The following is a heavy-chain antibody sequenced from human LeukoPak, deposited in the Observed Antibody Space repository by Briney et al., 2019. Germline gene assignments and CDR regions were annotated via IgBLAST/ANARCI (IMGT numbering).Heavy chain of an antibody. CDR1: GFTFSSYS. V-gene: IGHV3-21*01. CDR2: ISSSSSYI. J-gene: IGHJ6*02. D-gene: IGHD3-3*01. Sequence: PGGSLRLSCAASGFTFSSYSMNWVRQAPGKGLEWVSSISSSSSYIYYADSVKGRFTISRDNAKNSLYLQMNSLRAEDTAVYYCARDQLVKGYYDFWSGSTYGMDVWGQGTTVTVSS. CDR3: ARDQLVKGYYDFWSGSTYGMDV.